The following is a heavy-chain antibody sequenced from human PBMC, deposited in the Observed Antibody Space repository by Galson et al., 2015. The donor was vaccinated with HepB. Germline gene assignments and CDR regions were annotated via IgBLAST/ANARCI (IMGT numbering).Heavy chain of an antibody. CDR2: IRRRTYGGAT. J-gene: IGHJ4*02. CDR1: GLTFSDAS. D-gene: IGHD1-26*01. V-gene: IGHV3-15*01. Sequence: SLRLSCAASGLTFSDASMSWVRQAPGKGLECIGRIRRRTYGGATDYAAPVKSRFTISRDGSKNTLYLQMDSLKTEDTAVYYCSIIVGTTWYWGQGTLVTVSS. CDR3: SIIVGTTWY.